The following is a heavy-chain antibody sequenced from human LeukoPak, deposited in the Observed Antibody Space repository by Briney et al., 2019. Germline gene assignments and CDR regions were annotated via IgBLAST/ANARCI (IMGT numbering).Heavy chain of an antibody. D-gene: IGHD4-17*01. V-gene: IGHV3-7*01. CDR1: GFTLSTYW. CDR2: IKQDGSGK. CDR3: AREEGTYGGFDY. Sequence: GGSLRLSCAASGFTLSTYWMSWVRQAPGKGLEWVANIKQDGSGKYYVDSVKGRFTISRDNAKNSLYLQMNSLRAEDTAVYYCAREEGTYGGFDYWGQGTLVTVSS. J-gene: IGHJ4*02.